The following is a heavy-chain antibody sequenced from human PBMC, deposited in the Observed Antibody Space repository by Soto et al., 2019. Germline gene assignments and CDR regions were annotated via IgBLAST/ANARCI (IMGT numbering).Heavy chain of an antibody. CDR3: ARDGFYYDFWSGSAFDI. Sequence: ASLKVSCKASGYTFTSYGISWVRQAPGQGLEWMGWISAYNGNTNCAQKLQGRVTMTTDTSTSTAYMELRSLRSDDTAVYYCARDGFYYDFWSGSAFDIWGKGTMVTVPS. CDR2: ISAYNGNT. J-gene: IGHJ3*02. CDR1: GYTFTSYG. V-gene: IGHV1-18*01. D-gene: IGHD3-3*01.